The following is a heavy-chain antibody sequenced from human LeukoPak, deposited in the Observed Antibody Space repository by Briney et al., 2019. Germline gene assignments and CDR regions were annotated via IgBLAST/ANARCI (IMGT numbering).Heavy chain of an antibody. CDR3: ARGKRITMIVVVISRGAFDI. CDR2: INHSGST. Sequence: SETLSLTCAVYGGSFSGYYWSWIRQPPGRGLEWIGEINHSGSTNYNPSLKSRVTISVDTSKNQFSLKLSSVTAAGTAVYYCARGKRITMIVVVISRGAFDIWGQGTMVTVSS. D-gene: IGHD3-22*01. V-gene: IGHV4-34*01. J-gene: IGHJ3*02. CDR1: GGSFSGYY.